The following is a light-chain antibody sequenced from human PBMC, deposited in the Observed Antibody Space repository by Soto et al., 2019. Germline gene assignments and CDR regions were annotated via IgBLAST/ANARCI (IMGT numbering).Light chain of an antibody. Sequence: EVVMTQSPATLSVSPGERATLSCRASQSVDNNLAWCQQKPGQAPRLLIYGASSRAPGIPARFSGSGSGTEFTLTISSLQSEDFAVYYCQQYNNWPPWTFGQGTKVDIK. CDR1: QSVDNN. V-gene: IGKV3-15*01. CDR2: GAS. J-gene: IGKJ1*01. CDR3: QQYNNWPPWT.